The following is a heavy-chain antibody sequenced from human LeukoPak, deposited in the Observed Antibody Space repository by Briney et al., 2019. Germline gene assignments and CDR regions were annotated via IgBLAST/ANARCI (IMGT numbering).Heavy chain of an antibody. CDR1: GYIFTNYG. V-gene: IGHV1-18*01. Sequence: ASVKVSCKPSGYIFTNYGISWVRQAPGQGLEWMGWISVYNGYTNHAQKLQGRVTMTRETSTSTVYMELRSLRSDDTAVYDCARSRTQRLYSGSGSYPGAFDYWGQGTLVTVSS. D-gene: IGHD3-10*01. J-gene: IGHJ4*02. CDR3: ARSRTQRLYSGSGSYPGAFDY. CDR2: ISVYNGYT.